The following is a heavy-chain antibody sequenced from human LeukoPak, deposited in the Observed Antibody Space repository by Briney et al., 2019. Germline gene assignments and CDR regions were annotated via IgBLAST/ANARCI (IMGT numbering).Heavy chain of an antibody. CDR1: GGSIGSYY. D-gene: IGHD3-10*01. J-gene: IGHJ4*02. V-gene: IGHV4-39*01. CDR3: ARHRNTVRATPFDY. Sequence: SETLSLTCTVSGGSIGSYYWGWIRQPPGKGLEWIGSIYYSGGTYYNPSLKSRVTISVDTSKNQFSLKLSSVTAADTAVYYCARHRNTVRATPFDYWGQGTLVTVSS. CDR2: IYYSGGT.